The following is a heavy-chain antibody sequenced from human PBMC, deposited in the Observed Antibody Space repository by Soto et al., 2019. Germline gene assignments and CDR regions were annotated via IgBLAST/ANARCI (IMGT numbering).Heavy chain of an antibody. CDR3: GRSWYYYYGMDV. Sequence: QVQLVQSGAEVKKPGSSVKVSCKASGGTFSSYAISWVRQAPGQGLEWMGGIIPIFGTANYAQKFQGRVTITADESTSTAYMELSSLRSEDAAVFYCGRSWYYYYGMDVWGQGTTITVSS. D-gene: IGHD6-13*01. CDR2: IIPIFGTA. J-gene: IGHJ6*02. CDR1: GGTFSSYA. V-gene: IGHV1-69*01.